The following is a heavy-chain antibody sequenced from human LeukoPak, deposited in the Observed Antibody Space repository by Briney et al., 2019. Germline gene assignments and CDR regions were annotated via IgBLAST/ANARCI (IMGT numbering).Heavy chain of an antibody. CDR2: IYYSGST. CDR3: ARGSTGITDY. Sequence: SETLSLTCTVSGGSISSYYWSWIRQPPGKGLEWIGYIYYSGSTNYNPSLKSRVTISVDTSKNQFSLKLSSVTAADTAVYYCARGSTGITDYWGQGTLVTVSS. D-gene: IGHD1-1*01. V-gene: IGHV4-59*01. CDR1: GGSISSYY. J-gene: IGHJ4*02.